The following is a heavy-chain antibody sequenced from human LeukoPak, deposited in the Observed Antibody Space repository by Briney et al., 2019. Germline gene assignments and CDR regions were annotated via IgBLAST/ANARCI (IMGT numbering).Heavy chain of an antibody. CDR2: IYYSGST. V-gene: IGHV4-59*01. J-gene: IGHJ4*02. CDR1: GGSISSYY. CDR3: ARARAAAGTFDY. Sequence: PSETLSLTCTVSGGSISSYYWSWIRQPPGKGLEWIGYIYYSGSTNYNPSLKSRVTISVDTSKNQFSLKLSFVTAADTAVYYCARARAAAGTFDYWGQGTLVTVSS. D-gene: IGHD6-13*01.